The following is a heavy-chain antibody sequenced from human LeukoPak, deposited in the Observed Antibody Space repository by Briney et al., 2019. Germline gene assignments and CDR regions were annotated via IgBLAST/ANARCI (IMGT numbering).Heavy chain of an antibody. CDR3: ARDRWAARPDAFDI. CDR1: GGSISSGGYY. CDR2: IYYSGST. J-gene: IGHJ3*02. Sequence: SETLSLTCTVSGGSISSGGYYWSWIRQHPGKGLEWIGYIYYSGSTYYNPSLKSRVTISVDTSKNQFSLKLSSVTAADTAVYYCARDRWAARPDAFDIWGQGTMVTVSS. D-gene: IGHD6-6*01. V-gene: IGHV4-31*03.